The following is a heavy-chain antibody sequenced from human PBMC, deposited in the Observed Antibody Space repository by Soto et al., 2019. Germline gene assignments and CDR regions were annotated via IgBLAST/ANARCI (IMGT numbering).Heavy chain of an antibody. CDR2: IYYSGST. D-gene: IGHD5-12*01. J-gene: IGHJ4*02. CDR1: GGSISSSY. Sequence: SETLSLTCTVSGGSISSSYWSWIRQPPGKGLEWIGYIYYSGSTNYNPSLKSRVTISVDTSKNQFSLKLSSVTAAETAVYYCAREPRSGNGQNYWDQRTLVTVSS. V-gene: IGHV4-59*01. CDR3: AREPRSGNGQNY.